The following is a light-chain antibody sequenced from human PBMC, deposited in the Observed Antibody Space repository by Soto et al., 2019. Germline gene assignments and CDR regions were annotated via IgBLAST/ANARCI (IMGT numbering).Light chain of an antibody. V-gene: IGKV4-1*01. CDR1: QSVLYSSNNKNY. CDR3: QPYSSAQIA. J-gene: IGKJ5*01. CDR2: WAS. Sequence: TINCKSSQSVLYSSNNKNYLAWYQQKPGQPPKLLIYWASTRESGVPDRFSGSGSGTDFTLTIRSLQAEDGAVYYWQPYSSAQIALGQGTRLEIK.